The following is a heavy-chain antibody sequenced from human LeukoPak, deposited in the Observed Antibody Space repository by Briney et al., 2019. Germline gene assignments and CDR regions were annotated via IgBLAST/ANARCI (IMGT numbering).Heavy chain of an antibody. Sequence: PGGSLRLSCAASEFTFSKYRMNWVRQAPGKGLGWVSSITSTSSYIYYADSVKGRFTISRENAKNSLYLQMNSLRAEDTAVYYCARDPYRGSYGDYYYYYMHVWGKGTTVTISS. CDR1: EFTFSKYR. CDR3: ARDPYRGSYGDYYYYYMHV. J-gene: IGHJ6*03. CDR2: ITSTSSYI. V-gene: IGHV3-21*01. D-gene: IGHD1-26*01.